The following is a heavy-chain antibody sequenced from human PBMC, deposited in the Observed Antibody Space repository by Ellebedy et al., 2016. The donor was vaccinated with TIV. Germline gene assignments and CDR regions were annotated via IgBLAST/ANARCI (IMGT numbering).Heavy chain of an antibody. CDR1: GFTFDDYA. J-gene: IGHJ4*02. Sequence: SLKISCAASGFTFDDYAMHWVRQAPGKGLEWVSGISWNSGSIGYADSVKGRFTISRDNAKNSLYLQMNSLRAEDTALYYCAKGYGDYYAFDYWGQGTLVTVSS. D-gene: IGHD4-17*01. V-gene: IGHV3-9*01. CDR3: AKGYGDYYAFDY. CDR2: ISWNSGSI.